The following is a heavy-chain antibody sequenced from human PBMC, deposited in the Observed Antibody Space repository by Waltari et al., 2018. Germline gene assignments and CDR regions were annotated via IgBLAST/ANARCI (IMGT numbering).Heavy chain of an antibody. Sequence: QVQLVESGGGVVQPGRSLRLSCTVSGFTFSSYGMHWVRQAPGKGLEWVAVIWYDGSDKYYADSVRGRFTSSRDNSKNTLYLQMNSLRAEDTAMYYCAKGSYGSGSYPDYWGQGTLVTVSS. J-gene: IGHJ4*02. V-gene: IGHV3-30*18. D-gene: IGHD3-10*01. CDR2: IWYDGSDK. CDR1: GFTFSSYG. CDR3: AKGSYGSGSYPDY.